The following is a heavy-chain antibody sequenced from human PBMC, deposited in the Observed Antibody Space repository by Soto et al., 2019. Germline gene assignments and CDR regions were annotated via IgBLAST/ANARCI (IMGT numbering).Heavy chain of an antibody. J-gene: IGHJ5*02. CDR3: ARCAYSGSLNWFDP. V-gene: IGHV5-51*01. D-gene: IGHD1-26*01. CDR1: GYSFTNYW. CDR2: IYPGDSDT. Sequence: HGESLKISCKGSGYSFTNYWIGWVRQMPRKGLEWMGIIYPGDSDTRYSPSFQGQVTISADKSITTAYLQWSSLKASDTAIYYCARCAYSGSLNWFDPWGQGTLVTVSS.